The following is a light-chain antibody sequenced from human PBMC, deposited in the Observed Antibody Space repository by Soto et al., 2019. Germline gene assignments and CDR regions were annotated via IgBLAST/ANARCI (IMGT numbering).Light chain of an antibody. CDR3: SSYTISNTLPFV. Sequence: QSVLTQPASVSGSPGQSITISCTGTRRDVGGYNYVSWYRQYPGKSPKLLIYEVTHRPSGVSNRFSGSKSGNTASLTISGLQAEDEADYYCSSYTISNTLPFVFGTGTKLTVL. CDR1: RRDVGGYNY. CDR2: EVT. V-gene: IGLV2-14*01. J-gene: IGLJ1*01.